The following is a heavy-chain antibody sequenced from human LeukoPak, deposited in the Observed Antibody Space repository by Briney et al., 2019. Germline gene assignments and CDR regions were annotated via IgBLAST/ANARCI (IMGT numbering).Heavy chain of an antibody. Sequence: QPGGSLRLSCAASGFTFGSYAMSWVRQAPGKGLQWVSAISGSATRTLYSDSVEGRFTISRDNSKDTLYLQMSSLRADDAAIYFCAKDRGMGATPVFDYWGQGTLVSVSS. D-gene: IGHD1-26*01. CDR2: ISGSATRT. CDR1: GFTFGSYA. V-gene: IGHV3-23*01. J-gene: IGHJ4*02. CDR3: AKDRGMGATPVFDY.